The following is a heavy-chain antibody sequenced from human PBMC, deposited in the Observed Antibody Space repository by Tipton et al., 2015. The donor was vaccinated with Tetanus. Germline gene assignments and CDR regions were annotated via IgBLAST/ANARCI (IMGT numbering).Heavy chain of an antibody. D-gene: IGHD1-26*01. CDR1: GFTFNNYW. CDR2: IKEDESEE. J-gene: IGHJ4*02. V-gene: IGHV3-7*01. CDR3: ARVLTVGATFDD. Sequence: SLRLSCAASGFTFNNYWMSWLRQAPGKGLEWVAHIKEDESEEYYVDSVKGRFTISRDNAEHSLYLQMNSLRAEDTAVYYCARVLTVGATFDDWGQGTLVTVSS.